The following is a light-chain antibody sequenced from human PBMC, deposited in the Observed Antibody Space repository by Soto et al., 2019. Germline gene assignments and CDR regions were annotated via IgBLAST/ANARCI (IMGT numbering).Light chain of an antibody. V-gene: IGKV1-39*01. Sequence: DIQMTQSPSSLSASVGDRVTITCRASQTIRYSLNWYQQKPGKAPKVLIYDTSTLQSGVPPRFSGSGFGTDFALTVSSLQPEDFATYYCHQTAGALTWTFGQGTRVEAK. J-gene: IGKJ1*01. CDR1: QTIRYS. CDR2: DTS. CDR3: HQTAGALTWT.